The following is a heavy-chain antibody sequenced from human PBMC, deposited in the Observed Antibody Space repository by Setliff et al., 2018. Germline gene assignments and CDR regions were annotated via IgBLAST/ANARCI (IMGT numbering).Heavy chain of an antibody. CDR3: ARLSGFLYVDV. Sequence: SETLSLTCTVSGVSISSHYWSWVRQPPGKGLECIGENNHSGSAKYRPSLGSRVTISVDTSKNQFSLNLSSVTAADTAVYYCARLSGFLYVDVWGKGTTVTVS. CDR1: GVSISSHY. V-gene: IGHV4-59*08. CDR2: NNHSGSA. J-gene: IGHJ6*03. D-gene: IGHD3-3*01.